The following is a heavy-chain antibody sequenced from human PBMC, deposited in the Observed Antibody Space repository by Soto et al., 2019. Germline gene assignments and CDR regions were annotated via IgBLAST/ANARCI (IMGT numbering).Heavy chain of an antibody. D-gene: IGHD1-26*01. J-gene: IGHJ4*02. CDR2: IRYSGNT. CDR1: GGSISSSSYY. CDR3: ANSLGPTTRIDY. Sequence: QLQLQESGPRLVRPSETLSLTCTVSGGSISSSSYYWGWIRQPPGKGLEWIGNIRYSGNTYYIPSLKSRVTMSVDTSKSQFSLDLTSVTAADTAVYYCANSLGPTTRIDYWGQGTLVTVSS. V-gene: IGHV4-39*01.